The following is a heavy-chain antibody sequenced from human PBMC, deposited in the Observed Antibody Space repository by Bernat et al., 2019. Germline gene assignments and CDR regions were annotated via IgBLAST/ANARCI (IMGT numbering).Heavy chain of an antibody. Sequence: QMQLVESGGGVVQPGRSLRLSCAASGFTFSSYGMHWVRQAPGKGLEWVAVISYDGSNKYYADSVKGRFTISRDNSKNTLYLQMNSLRAEDTAVYYCAKVIWEVAVAADYWGQGTLVTVSS. V-gene: IGHV3-30*18. CDR3: AKVIWEVAVAADY. J-gene: IGHJ4*02. CDR2: ISYDGSNK. CDR1: GFTFSSYG. D-gene: IGHD6-19*01.